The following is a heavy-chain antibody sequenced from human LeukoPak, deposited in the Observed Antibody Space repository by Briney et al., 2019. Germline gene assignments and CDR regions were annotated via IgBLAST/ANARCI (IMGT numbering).Heavy chain of an antibody. CDR3: ARGAVAGRRVDY. CDR1: GYTFTSYG. CDR2: INPSGGST. V-gene: IGHV1-46*01. D-gene: IGHD6-19*01. J-gene: IGHJ4*02. Sequence: ASVKVSCKASGYTFTSYGISWVRQAPGQGLEWMGIINPSGGSTSYAQKFQGRVTMTRDTSTSTVYMELSSLRSEDTAVYYCARGAVAGRRVDYWGQGTLVIVSS.